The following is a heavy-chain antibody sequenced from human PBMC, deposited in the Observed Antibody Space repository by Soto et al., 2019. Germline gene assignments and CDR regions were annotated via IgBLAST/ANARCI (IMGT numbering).Heavy chain of an antibody. CDR2: IDPSDSYT. CDR3: VILGFNYDLLSGYYYFYHYYGIGD. J-gene: IGHJ6*02. CDR1: GYSFTSYW. V-gene: IGHV5-10-1*01. D-gene: IGHD3-3*01. Sequence: GESLKISCKGSGYSFTSYWISWVRQMPGKGLEWMGRIDPSDSYTNYSPSFQGHVTISADKSISTAYLQWSSLEASDTAMSYCVILGFNYDLLSGYYYFYHYYGIGDWGQRTTGTV.